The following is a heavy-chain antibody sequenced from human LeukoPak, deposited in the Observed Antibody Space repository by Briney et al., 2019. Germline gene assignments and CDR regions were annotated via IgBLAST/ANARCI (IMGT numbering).Heavy chain of an antibody. V-gene: IGHV3-33*06. D-gene: IGHD4-23*01. CDR2: IWYDGSNK. CDR1: GFTFSSYG. CDR3: AKDTYGGNPVFHFDY. J-gene: IGHJ4*02. Sequence: GGSLRLSCAASGFTFSSYGMHWVRQAPGKGLEWVAVIWYDGSNKYYADSVKGRFTISRDNSKNTLYLQMNSLRAEDTAVYYCAKDTYGGNPVFHFDYWGQGTLVTVSS.